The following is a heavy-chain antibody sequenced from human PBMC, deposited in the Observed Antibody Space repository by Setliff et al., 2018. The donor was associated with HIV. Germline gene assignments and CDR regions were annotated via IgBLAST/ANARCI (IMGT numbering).Heavy chain of an antibody. J-gene: IGHJ6*02. CDR3: ARDHCSSSGCYEYSYYGMDV. CDR1: GYIFTDYY. CDR2: INPNSGGT. D-gene: IGHD2-2*01. Sequence: GASVKVSCKASGYIFTDYYMHWVRQAPGQELGWMGRINPNSGGTNYAQKFQGRVTMTRDTSISTAYMEVSRLRSDDTAVYYCARDHCSSSGCYEYSYYGMDVWGQGTTVTVSS. V-gene: IGHV1-2*06.